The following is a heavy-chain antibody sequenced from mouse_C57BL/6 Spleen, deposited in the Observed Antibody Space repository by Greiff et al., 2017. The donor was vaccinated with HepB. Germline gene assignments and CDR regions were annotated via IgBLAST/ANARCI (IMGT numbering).Heavy chain of an antibody. CDR1: GYTFTSYW. Sequence: VQLQQPGAELVKPGASVKMSCKASGYTFTSYWITWVKQRPGQGLEWIGDIYPGSGSTNYNEKFKSKATLTVDTSSSTAYMQLSSLTAEDSAVYYCARGGGNYAMDYWGQGTSVTVSS. CDR3: ARGGGNYAMDY. V-gene: IGHV1-55*01. CDR2: IYPGSGST. J-gene: IGHJ4*01.